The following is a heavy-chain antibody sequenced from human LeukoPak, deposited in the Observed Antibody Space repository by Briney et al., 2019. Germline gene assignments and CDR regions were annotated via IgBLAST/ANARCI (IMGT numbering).Heavy chain of an antibody. CDR1: GFTFSSYS. CDR2: ISSSSSYI. D-gene: IGHD3-9*01. Sequence: GGSLRLSCAASGFTFSSYSMNWVRQAPGKGLEWVSSISSSSSYIYYADSVKGRFTISRDNAKNSLYLQMISLRAEDTAVYYCARDREGYYDILTGTHYYYGMDVWGQGTTVTVSS. V-gene: IGHV3-21*01. J-gene: IGHJ6*02. CDR3: ARDREGYYDILTGTHYYYGMDV.